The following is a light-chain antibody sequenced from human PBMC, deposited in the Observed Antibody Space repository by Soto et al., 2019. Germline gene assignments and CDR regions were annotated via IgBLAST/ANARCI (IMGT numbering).Light chain of an antibody. J-gene: IGLJ2*01. Sequence: SYELPKPPSVSVSPGQTASITCSGDKLGDTYACWYQQKPGQSPVLVIYQDSKRPSGSPERFSGSNSGNTATLTISGTQAMDEADSYCQAWDSSTVVFGGGTKLTVL. CDR1: KLGDTY. CDR2: QDS. V-gene: IGLV3-1*01. CDR3: QAWDSSTVV.